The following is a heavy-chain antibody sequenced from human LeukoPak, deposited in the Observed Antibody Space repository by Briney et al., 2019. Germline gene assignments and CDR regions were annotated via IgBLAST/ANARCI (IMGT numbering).Heavy chain of an antibody. V-gene: IGHV3-66*02. CDR1: GFTVSGNH. CDR2: IYSSDNT. J-gene: IGHJ4*02. Sequence: GGSLRLPCAASGFTVSGNHMSWVRQAPGEGLELVSVIYSSDNTYYIDSVKGRFTISRDNSKNTLYLQMNSLRTADTAVYYCAGRRVLDTSFDYWGQGTLVTVSS. D-gene: IGHD2-8*01. CDR3: AGRRVLDTSFDY.